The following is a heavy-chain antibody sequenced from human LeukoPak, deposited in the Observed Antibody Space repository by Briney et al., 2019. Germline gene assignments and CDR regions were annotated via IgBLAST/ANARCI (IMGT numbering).Heavy chain of an antibody. J-gene: IGHJ2*01. D-gene: IGHD6-19*01. CDR1: GFTVSRNY. CDR3: ARGAVAGTSFDL. CDR2: IYSGGST. Sequence: GGSLRLSCAASGFTVSRNYMSWVRQAPGKGREWVSVIYSGGSTYYADSVKGRFTVSRDNSKNPLFLQMHNLRAEDTAVYYCARGAVAGTSFDLWGRGTLVTVSS. V-gene: IGHV3-53*01.